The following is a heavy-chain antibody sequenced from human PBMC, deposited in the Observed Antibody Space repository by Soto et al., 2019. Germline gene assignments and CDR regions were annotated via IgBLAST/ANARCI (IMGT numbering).Heavy chain of an antibody. D-gene: IGHD4-17*01. CDR2: ISYDGSNK. CDR1: GFTFSSYA. Sequence: QVQLVESGGGVVQPGRSLRLSCAASGFTFSSYAMHWVRQAPGKGLEWVAVISYDGSNKYYADSVKGRFTISRDNSKNTLYLQMNSLRAEDTAVYYCARWAYGGNSSDYWGQGTLVTVSS. J-gene: IGHJ4*02. V-gene: IGHV3-30-3*01. CDR3: ARWAYGGNSSDY.